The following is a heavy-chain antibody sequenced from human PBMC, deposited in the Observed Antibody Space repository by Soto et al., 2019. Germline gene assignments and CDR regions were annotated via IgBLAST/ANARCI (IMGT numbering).Heavy chain of an antibody. D-gene: IGHD3-10*01. Sequence: GGSLRLSCAASGFTFSSYAMSWVRQAPGKGLEWVSAISGSGGSTYYADSVKGRFTISRDNSKNTLYLQMNSLRAEDTAVYYCAKAWGGYFKTADPALTIASYWGQGTLVTLFS. J-gene: IGHJ4*02. CDR2: ISGSGGST. V-gene: IGHV3-23*01. CDR3: AKAWGGYFKTADPALTIASY. CDR1: GFTFSSYA.